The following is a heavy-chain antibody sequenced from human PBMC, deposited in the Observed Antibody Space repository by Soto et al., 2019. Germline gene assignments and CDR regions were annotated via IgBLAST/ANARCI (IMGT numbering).Heavy chain of an antibody. CDR2: ISRGGGTI. J-gene: IGHJ4*02. CDR1: GFIFSSYE. Sequence: PGGSLRLSCAASGFIFSSYEMNWVRQAPGKGLEWVSYISRGGGTIYYADSVKGRFTISRDNAKNSLYLQMNSLRAEDTAVYYCARDDSGWDYWGQGTLVTVSS. CDR3: ARDDSGWDY. V-gene: IGHV3-48*03. D-gene: IGHD5-12*01.